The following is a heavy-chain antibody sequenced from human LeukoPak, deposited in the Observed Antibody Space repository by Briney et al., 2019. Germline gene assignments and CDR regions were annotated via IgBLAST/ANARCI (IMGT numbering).Heavy chain of an antibody. CDR2: IWYDGSNK. CDR1: GFTFSTYG. V-gene: IGHV3-33*01. D-gene: IGHD3-10*01. Sequence: QPGGSLRLSCAASGFTFSTYGMHWVRQAPGKGLEWVAVIWYDGSNKYYADSVKGRFTISRDNSKNTLYLQMNSLRAEDTAVYSCARASGPFDYWGQGTLVTVSS. J-gene: IGHJ4*02. CDR3: ARASGPFDY.